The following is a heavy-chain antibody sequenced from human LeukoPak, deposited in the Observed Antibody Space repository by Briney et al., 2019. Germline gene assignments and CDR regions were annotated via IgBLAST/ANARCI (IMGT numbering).Heavy chain of an antibody. CDR1: GYTFTSYG. J-gene: IGHJ4*02. Sequence: ASVKVSCKASGYTFTSYGISWVRQAPGQGLERMGWISAYNGNTDYAQKLQGRVTMTTDTSTSTAYMELRSLRSDDTAVYYCARKGTGSSSPNYYFDYWGQGTLVTVSS. CDR3: ARKGTGSSSPNYYFDY. V-gene: IGHV1-18*01. CDR2: ISAYNGNT. D-gene: IGHD6-13*01.